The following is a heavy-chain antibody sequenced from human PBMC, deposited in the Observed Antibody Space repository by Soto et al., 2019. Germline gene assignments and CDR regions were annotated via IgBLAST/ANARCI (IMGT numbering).Heavy chain of an antibody. J-gene: IGHJ1*01. D-gene: IGHD3-22*01. CDR3: ASGYYQGPEYFQH. CDR2: IDPSDSYT. CDR1: GYSFTSYW. Sequence: PGESLKISCKGSGYSFTSYWISWLRQMPGKGLEWMGRIDPSDSYTNYSPSFQGHVTISADKSISTAYLQWSSLKASDTAMYYCASGYYQGPEYFQHWGQGTLVTVSS. V-gene: IGHV5-10-1*01.